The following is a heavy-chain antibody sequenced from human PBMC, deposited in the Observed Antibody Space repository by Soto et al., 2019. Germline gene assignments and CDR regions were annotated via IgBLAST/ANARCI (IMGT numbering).Heavy chain of an antibody. CDR1: GFTFSSYG. CDR2: IWYDGSNK. D-gene: IGHD5-12*01. CDR3: ARDRGGWLHTAFDI. J-gene: IGHJ3*02. Sequence: QVQLVESGGGVVQPGRSLRLSCAASGFTFSSYGMHWVRQAPGKGLEWVAVIWYDGSNKYYADSVKGRFTISRDNSKNTLYLHMNSLRAEDTAVYYCARDRGGWLHTAFDIWGQGTMVTVSS. V-gene: IGHV3-33*01.